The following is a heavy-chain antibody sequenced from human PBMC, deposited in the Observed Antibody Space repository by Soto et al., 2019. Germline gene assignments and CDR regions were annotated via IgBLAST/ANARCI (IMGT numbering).Heavy chain of an antibody. CDR2: IIPIFETA. V-gene: IGHV1-69*06. J-gene: IGHJ4*02. CDR3: ARGGIHFADSSGHAFDS. CDR1: GDTFDIYG. Sequence: QVELVQSGAEVKKPGSSVKVSCKASGDTFDIYGFNWVRQAPGEGLEWMGVIIPIFETAYYAQKFQGRVSITADKSTSTAYMELGSLTSEDTAVYYCARGGIHFADSSGHAFDSWCQGTLISVTS. D-gene: IGHD3-22*01.